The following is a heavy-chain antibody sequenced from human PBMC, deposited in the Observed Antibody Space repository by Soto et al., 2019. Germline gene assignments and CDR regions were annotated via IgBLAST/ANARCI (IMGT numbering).Heavy chain of an antibody. Sequence: EVQLVESGGGLVQPGGSLRLSCAASGFTFSSYDMHWVRQATGKGLEWVSAIGTAGDTYYPGSVKGRFTISRENAKNSLYLQMNSLRAGDTAVYYCAREGSGDYSFDLWGRGTLVTVSS. D-gene: IGHD4-17*01. V-gene: IGHV3-13*04. J-gene: IGHJ2*01. CDR2: IGTAGDT. CDR3: AREGSGDYSFDL. CDR1: GFTFSSYD.